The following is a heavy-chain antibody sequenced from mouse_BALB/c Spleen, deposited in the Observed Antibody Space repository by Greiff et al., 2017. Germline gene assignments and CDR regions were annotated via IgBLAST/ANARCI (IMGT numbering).Heavy chain of an antibody. CDR1: GFTFSSYY. CDR3: ARGSGYPYYFDY. D-gene: IGHD3-1*01. V-gene: IGHV5-6-2*01. Sequence: EVQLVESGGGLVQPGGSRKLSCAASGFTFSSYYMSWVRQTPEKRLELVAAINSNGGSTYYPDTVKGRFTISRDNAKNTLYLQMSSLKSEDTALYYCARGSGYPYYFDYWGQGTTLTVSS. CDR2: INSNGGST. J-gene: IGHJ2*01.